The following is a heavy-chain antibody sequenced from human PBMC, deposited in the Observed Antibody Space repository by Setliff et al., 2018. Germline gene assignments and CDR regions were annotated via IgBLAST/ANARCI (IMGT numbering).Heavy chain of an antibody. D-gene: IGHD3-3*01. CDR3: ARMSGFQYIDV. CDR1: GGSISYNY. CDR2: IYYSGNT. V-gene: IGHV4-39*07. Sequence: SETLSLTCTVSGGSISYNYWGWIRQPPGKGLEWIGSIYYSGNTYYNPSLQSRVSISLDTSKNQFSLKLSSVTAEDTAVYYCARMSGFQYIDVWDKGTTVTVSS. J-gene: IGHJ6*03.